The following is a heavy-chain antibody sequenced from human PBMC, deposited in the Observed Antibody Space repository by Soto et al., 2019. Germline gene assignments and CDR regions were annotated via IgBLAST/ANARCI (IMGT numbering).Heavy chain of an antibody. CDR1: GGYFSGYY. J-gene: IGHJ4*02. CDR3: ARGGPGSSSEIDY. D-gene: IGHD6-6*01. V-gene: IGHV4-34*01. CDR2: INHSGST. Sequence: PSETLSLTCAVYGGYFSGYYWSCIRQPPGKGLEWIGEINHSGSTNYNPSLKSRVTISVDTSKNQFSLKLSSVTAADTAVYYCARGGPGSSSEIDYWGQGTLVTVSA.